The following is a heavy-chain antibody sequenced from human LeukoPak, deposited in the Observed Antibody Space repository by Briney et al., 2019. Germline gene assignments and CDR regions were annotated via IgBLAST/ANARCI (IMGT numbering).Heavy chain of an antibody. CDR2: ISWNSGSI. CDR3: ARDAELAAFDP. Sequence: PGGSLRLSCAASGLTFDDYAMHWVRQAPGKGLEWVSGISWNSGSIGYADSVKGRFTISRDNAKNSLYLQMNSLRAEDTAVYYCARDAELAAFDPWGQGTLVTVSS. V-gene: IGHV3-9*01. J-gene: IGHJ5*02. CDR1: GLTFDDYA. D-gene: IGHD6-6*01.